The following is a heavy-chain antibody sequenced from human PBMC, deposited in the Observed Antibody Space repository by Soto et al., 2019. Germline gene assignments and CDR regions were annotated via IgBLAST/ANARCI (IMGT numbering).Heavy chain of an antibody. V-gene: IGHV4-4*02. CDR3: AIHRLYSSSSLHYGMDV. CDR2: IYHSGST. Sequence: QVQLQESGPGLVKPSGTLSLTCAVSGGSISSSSWWSWVRQPPGKGLEWIGEIYHSGSTNYNPSLKSRVTISVDKSKNQFSLKLSSVTAADTAVYYCAIHRLYSSSSLHYGMDVWGQGTTVTVSS. J-gene: IGHJ6*02. CDR1: GGSISSSSW. D-gene: IGHD6-6*01.